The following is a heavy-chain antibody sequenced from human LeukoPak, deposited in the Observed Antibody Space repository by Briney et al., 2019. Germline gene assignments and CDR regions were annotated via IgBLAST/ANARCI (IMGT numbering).Heavy chain of an antibody. Sequence: GGSLRLSCAASGFTFDDYDMSWVRQAPGKGLEWVSGINWNGGSVRYADSVTGRFIISRDNAKNSLYVQMNNLRAEDTALYYCARGGYYDSTGSYNSDNFYMDIWGKGTTVIVSS. CDR1: GFTFDDYD. CDR2: INWNGGSV. D-gene: IGHD3-22*01. CDR3: ARGGYYDSTGSYNSDNFYMDI. V-gene: IGHV3-20*04. J-gene: IGHJ6*03.